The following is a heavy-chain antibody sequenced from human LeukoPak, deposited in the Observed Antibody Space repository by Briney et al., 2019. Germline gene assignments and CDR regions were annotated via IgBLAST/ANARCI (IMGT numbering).Heavy chain of an antibody. CDR2: INPNSGGT. CDR3: AREGIVVVPAAVDY. Sequence: GASVKVSCKASGYTFTGYYMHWVRQAPGQGLEWMGWINPNSGGTNYAQKFQGRVTMTRDTSISTAYMELSRLRSDDTAVYYCAREGIVVVPAAVDYWGQGTLVTVSS. D-gene: IGHD2-2*01. CDR1: GYTFTGYY. J-gene: IGHJ4*02. V-gene: IGHV1-2*02.